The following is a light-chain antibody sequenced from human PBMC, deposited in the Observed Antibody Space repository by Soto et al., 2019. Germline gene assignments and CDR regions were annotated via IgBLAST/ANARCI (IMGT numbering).Light chain of an antibody. CDR3: SSYAGINTVV. Sequence: QSALTQPPSASGSPGQSVTISCTGSRSDIGGYNYVSWYQQHPGKAPKLMIYDVTKRPSGVPDRFSGSKSGNTASLTVSGLQAEDEADYYCSSYAGINTVVFGGGTKLPVL. V-gene: IGLV2-8*01. CDR1: RSDIGGYNY. CDR2: DVT. J-gene: IGLJ2*01.